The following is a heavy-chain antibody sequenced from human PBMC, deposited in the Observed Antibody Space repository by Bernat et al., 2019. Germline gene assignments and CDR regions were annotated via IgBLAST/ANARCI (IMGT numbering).Heavy chain of an antibody. CDR1: GFTFSSYA. J-gene: IGHJ5*02. CDR2: ISYDGSNK. Sequence: QVQLVESGGGVVQPGRSLRLSCAASGFTFSSYAMHWVRQAPGKGLEWVAVISYDGSNKYNADSVKGRFTISRDNSKNTLYLQMNSLRAEDTVVYYCARDNDIWSGYYTGVDPWGEGTLVTVFS. CDR3: ARDNDIWSGYYTGVDP. V-gene: IGHV3-30-3*01. D-gene: IGHD3-3*01.